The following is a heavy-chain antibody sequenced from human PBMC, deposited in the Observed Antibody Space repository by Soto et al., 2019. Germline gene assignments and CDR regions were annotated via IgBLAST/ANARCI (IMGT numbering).Heavy chain of an antibody. D-gene: IGHD2-21*01. Sequence: LSRTCTVSGGSISNPSYYWGWFRQPPGKVLEWIGDIFYTGRTYYSPSLKSRVTISVDTSKEQFSLNLTSVTAADTAVYFCAGLTFGIAAARDGSSNWFGPCAQGTLVTSSS. CDR3: AGLTFGIAAARDGSSNWFGP. J-gene: IGHJ5*02. CDR2: IFYTGRT. V-gene: IGHV4-39*01. CDR1: GGSISNPSYY.